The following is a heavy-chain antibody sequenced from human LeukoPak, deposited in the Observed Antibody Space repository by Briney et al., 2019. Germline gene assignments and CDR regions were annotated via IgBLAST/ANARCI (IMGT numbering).Heavy chain of an antibody. J-gene: IGHJ4*02. D-gene: IGHD3-16*01. CDR3: ARGFGGATEAGRYFDY. V-gene: IGHV4-34*01. CDR1: GGSFSGYY. Sequence: KASETLPLTCAVYGGSFSGYYWSWIRQPPGKGLEWIGEINHSGSTNYNPSLKSRVTISVDTSKNQFSLKLSSVTAADTAVYYCARGFGGATEAGRYFDYWGQGTLVTVSS. CDR2: INHSGST.